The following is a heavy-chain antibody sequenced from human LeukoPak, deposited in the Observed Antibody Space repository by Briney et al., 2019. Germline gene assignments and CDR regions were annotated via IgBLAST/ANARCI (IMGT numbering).Heavy chain of an antibody. D-gene: IGHD4-23*01. CDR3: AREIDDYGGNSGAFDI. Sequence: PGGSPRLSCAVSGVTFNDYYMSWIRQAPGKGLEWVSYISGSGGGNSIYYADSVKGRFTISRDNAKNSLYLQMNSLRAEDTAVYYCAREIDDYGGNSGAFDIWGQGTMVTVSS. CDR2: ISGSGGGNSI. J-gene: IGHJ3*02. CDR1: GVTFNDYY. V-gene: IGHV3-11*01.